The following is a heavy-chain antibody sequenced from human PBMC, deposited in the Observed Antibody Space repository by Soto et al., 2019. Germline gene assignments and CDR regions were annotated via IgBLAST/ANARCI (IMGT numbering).Heavy chain of an antibody. Sequence: GGSLRLSCAASGFTFSDYYMHWVRQAPGKGLEWVAIIWYDGSNKYYADSVKGRFTISRDNTKNTVYLQMDSLRAEDTAVYYCAKDRGVATLPNYWGQGTLVTVSS. CDR1: GFTFSDYY. J-gene: IGHJ4*02. D-gene: IGHD2-8*02. V-gene: IGHV3-33*06. CDR2: IWYDGSNK. CDR3: AKDRGVATLPNY.